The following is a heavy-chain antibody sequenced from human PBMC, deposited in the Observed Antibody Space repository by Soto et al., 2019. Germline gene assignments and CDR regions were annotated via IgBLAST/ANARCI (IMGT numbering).Heavy chain of an antibody. CDR1: GGSISSYY. J-gene: IGHJ4*02. D-gene: IGHD2-2*01. CDR2: IYYSGST. Sequence: PSETLSLTCTVSGGSISSYYWSWIRQPPGKGLEWIGYIYYSGSTNYNPSLKSRVTISVDTSKNQFSLKLSSVTAADTAVYYCARHEERGLRYCSSTSCYPEYYFDYWGQGTLVTVSS. V-gene: IGHV4-59*08. CDR3: ARHEERGLRYCSSTSCYPEYYFDY.